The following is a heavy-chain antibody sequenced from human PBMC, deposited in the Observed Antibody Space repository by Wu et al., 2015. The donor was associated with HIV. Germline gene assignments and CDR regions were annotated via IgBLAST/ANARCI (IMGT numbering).Heavy chain of an antibody. D-gene: IGHD1-26*01. CDR1: GYIFSTYG. J-gene: IGHJ4*02. CDR3: ARDRAMVGATMIDY. Sequence: QVQLVQSGAEVKKPGASVKVSCKASGYIFSTYGINWVRQAPGQGLEWMGWISPYNGNTDYAQNLQGRLTMTTDTSTNTAYIELRSLRSDDTAVYYCARDRAMVGATMIDYWGQGTLVTVSS. CDR2: ISPYNGNT. V-gene: IGHV1-18*01.